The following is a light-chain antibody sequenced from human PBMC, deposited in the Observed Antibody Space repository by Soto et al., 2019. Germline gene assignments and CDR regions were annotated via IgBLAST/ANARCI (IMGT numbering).Light chain of an antibody. CDR3: QKYNRAPWT. CDR2: AAS. V-gene: IGKV1-27*01. J-gene: IGKJ1*01. Sequence: DIQMTQSPSSLSASVGDRVTITCRASQGISNYLAWYQQKPGKVPKLLIYAASTLQAGVPARFSGSGSGTDFTLTISSLQPEDVATYYCQKYNRAPWTCGQGTKVEIK. CDR1: QGISNY.